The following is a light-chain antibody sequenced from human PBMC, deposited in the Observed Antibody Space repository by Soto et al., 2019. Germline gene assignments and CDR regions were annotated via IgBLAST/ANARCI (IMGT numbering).Light chain of an antibody. Sequence: QSALTQPASVSGSPGQSITISCTGTSSDVGSYNYVSWYQQHPGKAPKLMIYDVSNRPSGVSNRFSGSKSGNTASLTISGLQSEDEADYYCSSYTGSNTLVLGGGTKRTVL. V-gene: IGLV2-14*01. CDR3: SSYTGSNTLV. J-gene: IGLJ2*01. CDR2: DVS. CDR1: SSDVGSYNY.